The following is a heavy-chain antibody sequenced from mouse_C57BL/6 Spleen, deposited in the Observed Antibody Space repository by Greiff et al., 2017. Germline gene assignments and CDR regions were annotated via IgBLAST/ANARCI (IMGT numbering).Heavy chain of an antibody. Sequence: VQLQQPGAELVKPGASVKMSCKASGYTFTSYWITWVKQRPGQGLEWIGDIYPGSGSTNYNEKFKSKATLTVDKSSSTAYMQLSSLTSEDSAVYDCARRGTVDYWGQGTTLTVSS. CDR2: IYPGSGST. J-gene: IGHJ2*01. CDR3: ARRGTVDY. D-gene: IGHD3-3*01. CDR1: GYTFTSYW. V-gene: IGHV1-55*01.